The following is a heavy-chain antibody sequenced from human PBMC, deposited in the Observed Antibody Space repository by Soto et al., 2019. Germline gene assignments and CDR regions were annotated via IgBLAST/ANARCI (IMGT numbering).Heavy chain of an antibody. V-gene: IGHV3-23*01. J-gene: IGHJ3*02. CDR2: ISGSGGST. CDR1: GFTFSSYA. CDR3: AKDTNPYPTYYYDSSGSASWGSFDI. D-gene: IGHD3-22*01. Sequence: GGSLRLSCAASGFTFSSYAMSWIRQAPGKGLEWVSAISGSGGSTYYADSVKGRFTISRDNSKNTLYLQMNSLRAEDTAVYYCAKDTNPYPTYYYDSSGSASWGSFDIWGQGTMVTVSS.